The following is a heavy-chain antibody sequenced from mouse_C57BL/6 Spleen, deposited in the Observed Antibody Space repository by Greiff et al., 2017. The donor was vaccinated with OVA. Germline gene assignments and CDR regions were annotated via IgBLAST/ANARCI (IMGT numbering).Heavy chain of an antibody. CDR2: INPNNGGT. CDR1: GYTFTDYY. V-gene: IGHV1-26*01. Sequence: VQLQQSGPELVKPGASVKISCKASGYTFTDYYMNWVKQSHGKSLEWIGDINPNNGGTSYNQKFKGKATLTVDKSSSTADMELRSLTSEDSAVYYCARREGVYYGSSYYAMDYWGQGTSVTVSS. CDR3: ARREGVYYGSSYYAMDY. D-gene: IGHD1-1*01. J-gene: IGHJ4*01.